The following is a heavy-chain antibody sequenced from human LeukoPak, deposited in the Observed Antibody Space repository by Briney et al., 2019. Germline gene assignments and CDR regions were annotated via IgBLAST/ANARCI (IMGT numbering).Heavy chain of an antibody. CDR2: SSSSSSYI. V-gene: IGHV3-21*01. CDR1: GFTFSSYS. D-gene: IGHD6-19*01. CDR3: ARDAAGYSSGWYGNWFDP. J-gene: IGHJ5*02. Sequence: GGSLRLSXAASGFTFSSYSMNWVGQAPGKGLEWVSSSSSSSSYIYYADSVKGRFTISRDNAKNSLYLQMNSLRAEDTAVYYCARDAAGYSSGWYGNWFDPWGQGTLVTVSS.